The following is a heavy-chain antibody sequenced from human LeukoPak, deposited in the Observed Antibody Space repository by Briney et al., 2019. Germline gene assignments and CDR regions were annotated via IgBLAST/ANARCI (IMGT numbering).Heavy chain of an antibody. CDR3: ARDYGGPRGPFDI. V-gene: IGHV3-11*01. CDR2: ISNNRGSAT. J-gene: IGHJ3*02. Sequence: GGSLRLSCAASGFTLGDYYMSWIRQAPGKGLEWVSYISNNRGSATFYADSVKGRFTNSRDNAKNSLYLQMNSLRAEDTAVYYCARDYGGPRGPFDIWGQGTMVTVSS. D-gene: IGHD4-23*01. CDR1: GFTLGDYY.